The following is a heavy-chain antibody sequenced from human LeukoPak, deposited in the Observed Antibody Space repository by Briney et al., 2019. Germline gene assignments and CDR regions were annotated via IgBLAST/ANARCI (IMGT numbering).Heavy chain of an antibody. Sequence: GGSLRLSCAASGFISTNAWMSWVRQAPGKGLEWVSYIGTTTSTIYYADSVKGRFTISRDNAKNSLYLQMNSLRDEDTAVYYCARHGYGGNSGDYWGQGTLVTVSS. CDR1: GFISTNAW. J-gene: IGHJ4*02. CDR2: IGTTTSTI. CDR3: ARHGYGGNSGDY. V-gene: IGHV3-48*02. D-gene: IGHD4-23*01.